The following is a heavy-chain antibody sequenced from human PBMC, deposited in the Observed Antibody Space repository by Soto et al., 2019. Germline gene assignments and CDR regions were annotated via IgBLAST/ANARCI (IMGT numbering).Heavy chain of an antibody. CDR1: GFTFSSYS. D-gene: IGHD6-13*01. J-gene: IGHJ4*02. Sequence: EVQLVESGGGLVKPGGSLRLSCAASGFTFSSYSMNWVRQAPGKGLEWVSSISSSSSYIYYADSVKGRFTISRDNAKNCLCLQMNSLRAENTAVYYCARGVPQLAEDTYYFDYWGQGTLVTVSS. CDR2: ISSSSSYI. V-gene: IGHV3-21*01. CDR3: ARGVPQLAEDTYYFDY.